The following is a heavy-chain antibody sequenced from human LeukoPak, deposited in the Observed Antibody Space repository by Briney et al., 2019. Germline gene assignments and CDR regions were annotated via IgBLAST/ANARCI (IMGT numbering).Heavy chain of an antibody. V-gene: IGHV4-39*07. CDR2: IYYSGST. J-gene: IGHJ4*02. Sequence: SETLSLTCTVSGGSISSSSYYWGWIRQPPGKGLEWIGSIYYSGSTYYNPSLKSRVTMSVDTSKNQFSLKLSSVTAADTAVYYCARGGIGTSLDYWGQGTLVTDSS. CDR3: ARGGIGTSLDY. D-gene: IGHD2-21*01. CDR1: GGSISSSSYY.